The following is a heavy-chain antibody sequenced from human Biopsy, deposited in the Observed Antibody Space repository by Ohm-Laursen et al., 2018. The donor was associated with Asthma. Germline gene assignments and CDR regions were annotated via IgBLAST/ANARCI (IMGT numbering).Heavy chain of an antibody. D-gene: IGHD1-1*01. CDR1: GFSFSNFA. J-gene: IGHJ3*02. CDR3: VRDGTDDAFDI. V-gene: IGHV3-30*01. CDR2: ISKDASTQ. Sequence: SSLRLSCSASGFSFSNFAIHWVRQAPGKGLEWVAVISKDASTQDYADSVKGRFTMARDNSKNTLDLQMNSLREEDTAVYYCVRDGTDDAFDIWGQGTVVSVSS.